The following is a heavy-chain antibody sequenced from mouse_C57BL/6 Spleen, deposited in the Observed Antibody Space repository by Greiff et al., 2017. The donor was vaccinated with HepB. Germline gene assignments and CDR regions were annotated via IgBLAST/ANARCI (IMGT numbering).Heavy chain of an antibody. CDR1: GFTFSDYY. V-gene: IGHV5-12*01. D-gene: IGHD1-1*01. Sequence: EVKLQESGGGLVQPGGSLKLSCAASGFTFSDYYMYWVRQTPEKRLEWVAYISNGGGSTYYPDTVKGRFTISRDNAKNTLYLQMSRLKSEDTAVYYCARQGIYYGREGYYAMDYWGQGTSVTVSS. J-gene: IGHJ4*01. CDR2: ISNGGGST. CDR3: ARQGIYYGREGYYAMDY.